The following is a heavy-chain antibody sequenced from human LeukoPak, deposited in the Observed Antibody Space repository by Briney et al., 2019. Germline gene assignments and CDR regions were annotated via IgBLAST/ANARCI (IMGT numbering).Heavy chain of an antibody. Sequence: SETLSLTCTVSGYSISRGYYWGWIRQPPGKRLEWIEAIYHSGSTYYNPSLKSRVTISVDPSKNHFSLKLASVTAADTAVYFCARTDWGRQLGPPDNWGQGTLVTVSS. CDR2: IYHSGST. CDR3: ARTDWGRQLGPPDN. J-gene: IGHJ4*02. D-gene: IGHD6-13*01. CDR1: GYSISRGYY. V-gene: IGHV4-38-2*02.